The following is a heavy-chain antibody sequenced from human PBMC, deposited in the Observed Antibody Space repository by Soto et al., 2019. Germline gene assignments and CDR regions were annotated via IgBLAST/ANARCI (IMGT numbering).Heavy chain of an antibody. CDR2: MNPNSGNT. J-gene: IGHJ6*03. Sequence: ASVKVSCKASGYTFTSYDINWVRQATGQGLEWMGWMNPNSGNTGYAQKFQGRVTMTRNTSISTAYMELSSLRSEDTAVYYCARGEGQLDPYYYYYYMDVWGKGTTVTVSS. V-gene: IGHV1-8*01. D-gene: IGHD1-1*01. CDR1: GYTFTSYD. CDR3: ARGEGQLDPYYYYYYMDV.